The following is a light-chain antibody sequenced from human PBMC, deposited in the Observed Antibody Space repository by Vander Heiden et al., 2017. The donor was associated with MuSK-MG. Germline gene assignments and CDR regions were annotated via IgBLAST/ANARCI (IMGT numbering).Light chain of an antibody. CDR2: YDG. CDR3: QVWDSSSNSSWV. Sequence: SYVLTQPPSASVAAGQTASITSGGNSIGGRSMHCSRHKPGQAHALVVLYDGVRPSGFPEPFCGSNSGNAATVTISRVEAGDEAEYYCQVWDSSSNSSWVFGGGTKLTVL. V-gene: IGLV3-21*02. CDR1: SIGGRS. J-gene: IGLJ3*02.